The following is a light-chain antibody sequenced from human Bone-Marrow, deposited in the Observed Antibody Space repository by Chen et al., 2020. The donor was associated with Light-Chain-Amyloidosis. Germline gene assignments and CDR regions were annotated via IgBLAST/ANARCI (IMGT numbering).Light chain of an antibody. J-gene: IGLJ1*01. V-gene: IGLV2-14*01. CDR3: SSYTSTGTYV. CDR1: SGDVGGYNY. Sequence: QSALTQPASVSGSPGQSITISCTGSSGDVGGYNYVSWYRHHPGKAPKLMIYEVSNLPSGVSNRFSGSKSRNTSSLTISGLQTEYEADYYCSSYTSTGTYVFGTGTKVTVL. CDR2: EVS.